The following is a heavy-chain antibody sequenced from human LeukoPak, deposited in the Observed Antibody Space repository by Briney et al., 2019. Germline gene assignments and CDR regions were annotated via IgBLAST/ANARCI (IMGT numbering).Heavy chain of an antibody. Sequence: GGSLRLSCAASGFTFSSYGMHWVRQAPGKGLGWVAFIRYDGSNKYYADSVKGRFTISRDNSKSTLYLQMNSLRAEDTAVYYCAKDWGYSSSPGAFDIWGQGTMVTVSS. V-gene: IGHV3-30*02. CDR3: AKDWGYSSSPGAFDI. D-gene: IGHD6-13*01. CDR2: IRYDGSNK. CDR1: GFTFSSYG. J-gene: IGHJ3*02.